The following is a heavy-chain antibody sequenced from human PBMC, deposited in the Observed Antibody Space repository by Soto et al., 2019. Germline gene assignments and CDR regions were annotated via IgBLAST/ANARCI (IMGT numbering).Heavy chain of an antibody. CDR1: GFTFSNAW. CDR2: IKSKTDGGTT. D-gene: IGHD2-8*01. V-gene: IGHV3-15*01. CDR3: TTDKGVELSHYYYYMDV. J-gene: IGHJ6*03. Sequence: GGSLRLSCAASGFTFSNAWMSWVRQAPGKGLEWVGRIKSKTDGGTTEYAAPVKGRFTISRDDSKNTLYLQMNSLKTEDTAVYYCTTDKGVELSHYYYYMDVWGKGTTVTVSS.